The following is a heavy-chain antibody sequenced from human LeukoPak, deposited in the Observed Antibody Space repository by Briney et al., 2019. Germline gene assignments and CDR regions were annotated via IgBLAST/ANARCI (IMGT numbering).Heavy chain of an antibody. CDR2: ISSSSYI. CDR1: GFTFSSYS. V-gene: IGHV3-21*01. J-gene: IGHJ4*02. D-gene: IGHD2-15*01. CDR3: ARDKCSGGSCYDY. Sequence: GGSLRLSCAASGFTFSSYSMNWVRQAPGKGLEWVSSISSSSYIYYADSVKGRFTISRDNAKNSLYLQMNSLRAEDTAVYYCARDKCSGGSCYDYWGQGTLVTVSS.